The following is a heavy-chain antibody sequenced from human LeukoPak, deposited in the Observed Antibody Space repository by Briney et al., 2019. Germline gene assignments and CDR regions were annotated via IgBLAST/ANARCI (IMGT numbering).Heavy chain of an antibody. J-gene: IGHJ4*02. D-gene: IGHD3-22*01. CDR3: ATTLHSGYYDLY. CDR2: IGGSGAGT. CDR1: GFTFSSSA. V-gene: IGHV3-23*01. Sequence: GGSLRLSCAASGFTFSSSAMSWVRQAPGKGLEWVSGIGGSGAGTYYAVSVKGRFTIFRDNSKNTLYLQMNSLRAEDTAVYYCATTLHSGYYDLYWGQGTLVTVSS.